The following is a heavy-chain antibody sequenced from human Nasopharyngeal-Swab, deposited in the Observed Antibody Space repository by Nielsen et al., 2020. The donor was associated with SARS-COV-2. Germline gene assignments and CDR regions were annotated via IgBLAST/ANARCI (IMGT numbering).Heavy chain of an antibody. CDR3: ARVWGATCLN. J-gene: IGHJ4*02. Sequence: WIRQPPGKGLEWIGYIYYSGRTNYNPSLKSRVTISADTSKNQFSLKLSSVTAADTAVYYCARVWGATCLNWGQGTLVTVSS. CDR2: IYYSGRT. V-gene: IGHV4-59*01. D-gene: IGHD1-26*01.